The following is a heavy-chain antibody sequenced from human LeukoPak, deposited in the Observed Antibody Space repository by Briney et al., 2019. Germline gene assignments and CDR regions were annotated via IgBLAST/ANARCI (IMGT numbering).Heavy chain of an antibody. D-gene: IGHD3-3*01. CDR3: ARALTIFGVVIGFDAFDI. Sequence: SETLSLTCAVYGGSFSGYYWSWIRQPPGKGLEWIGSIYYSGSTYYNPSLKSRVTISVDTSKNQFSLKLSSVTAADTAVYYCARALTIFGVVIGFDAFDIWGQGTMVTVSS. J-gene: IGHJ3*02. CDR1: GGSFSGYY. CDR2: IYYSGST. V-gene: IGHV4-34*01.